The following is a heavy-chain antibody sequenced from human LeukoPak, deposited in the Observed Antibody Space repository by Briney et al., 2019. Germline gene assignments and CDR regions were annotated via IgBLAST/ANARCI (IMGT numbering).Heavy chain of an antibody. V-gene: IGHV3-48*01. CDR3: ARDSSSWHFDY. CDR1: GFTFSSYS. J-gene: IGHJ4*02. CDR2: ISSSSSTI. Sequence: GGSLRLSCAASGFTFSSYSMNWVRQAPGKGLEWVSYISSSSSTIYYADSVKGRFTISRDNAKNSLYLQMNSLRAEDTAVYYCARDSSSWHFDYWGQGTLVTVSS. D-gene: IGHD6-13*01.